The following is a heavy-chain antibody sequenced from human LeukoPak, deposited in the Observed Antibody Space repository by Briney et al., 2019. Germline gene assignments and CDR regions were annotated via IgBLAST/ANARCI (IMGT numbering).Heavy chain of an antibody. CDR1: GFTFSSYG. CDR2: ISYDGSNK. D-gene: IGHD2-15*01. V-gene: IGHV3-30*18. Sequence: PGGSLRLSCAASGFTFSSYGMHWVRQAPGKGLEWVAVISYDGSNKYYADSVKGRFTISRDNSKNTLYLQMNSLRAEDTAVYYWAKGPVLYCSGGSCYSADYYGMDVWGQGTTVTVSS. J-gene: IGHJ6*02. CDR3: AKGPVLYCSGGSCYSADYYGMDV.